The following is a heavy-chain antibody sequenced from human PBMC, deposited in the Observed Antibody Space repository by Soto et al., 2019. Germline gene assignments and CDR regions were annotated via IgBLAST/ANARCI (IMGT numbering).Heavy chain of an antibody. J-gene: IGHJ4*02. Sequence: GGSLRLSCAASGFTFSSYGMHWVRQAPGKGLEWVAVIWYDGSNKYYADSVKGRFTISRDNSKNTLYLQMNSLRAEDTAVYYCARDGGSYSFPDYWGQGTLVTVSS. CDR2: IWYDGSNK. D-gene: IGHD1-26*01. V-gene: IGHV3-33*01. CDR3: ARDGGSYSFPDY. CDR1: GFTFSSYG.